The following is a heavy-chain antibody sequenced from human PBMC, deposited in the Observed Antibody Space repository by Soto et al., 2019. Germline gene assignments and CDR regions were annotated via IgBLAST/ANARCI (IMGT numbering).Heavy chain of an antibody. V-gene: IGHV1-8*01. CDR3: ARGGDSSGYYENWFGP. D-gene: IGHD3-22*01. J-gene: IGHJ5*02. CDR2: MNPNSGNT. Sequence: ASVKVSCKASGYTFTSYDINWVRQATGQGLEWMGWMNPNSGNTGYAQKFQGRVTMTRNTSISTAYMELSSLRSEDTAVYYCARGGDSSGYYENWFGPWGQGTLGTVSS. CDR1: GYTFTSYD.